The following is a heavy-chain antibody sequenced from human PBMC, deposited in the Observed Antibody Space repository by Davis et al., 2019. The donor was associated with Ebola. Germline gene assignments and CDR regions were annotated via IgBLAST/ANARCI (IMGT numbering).Heavy chain of an antibody. D-gene: IGHD3-10*01. J-gene: IGHJ6*02. V-gene: IGHV1-18*01. CDR2: ISAYNGNT. CDR1: GYTFTSYG. CDR3: ARIDARERFGPMDV. Sequence: ASVKVSCKASGYTFTSYGISWVRQAPGQGLEWMGWISAYNGNTNYAQKLQGRVTMTTDTSTGTVYMELSSLRSDDTAIYYCARIDARERFGPMDVWGQGTTVTVSS.